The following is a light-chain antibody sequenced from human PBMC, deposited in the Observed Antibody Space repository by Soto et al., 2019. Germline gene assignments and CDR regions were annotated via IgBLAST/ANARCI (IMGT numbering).Light chain of an antibody. Sequence: SYELTQPPSVSVAPGQTARITCGGSDIEDKSVHWYQQKPSQAPVLVVYDDSDRPSGIPERFSGSNSGNTATLTISRVEAGDEADYYCQVWDISSDHVIFGGGTKLTVL. CDR1: DIEDKS. J-gene: IGLJ2*01. V-gene: IGLV3-21*02. CDR2: DDS. CDR3: QVWDISSDHVI.